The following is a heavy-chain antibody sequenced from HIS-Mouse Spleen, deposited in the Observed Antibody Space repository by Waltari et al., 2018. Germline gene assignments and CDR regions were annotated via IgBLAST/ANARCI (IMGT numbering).Heavy chain of an antibody. V-gene: IGHV4-39*07. D-gene: IGHD6-13*01. CDR1: GGSISSSSYY. Sequence: QLQLQESGPGLVKPSETLSLTCTVSGGSISSSSYYWGGIRQPPGKGLEWIGSIYSSGRTYYNPSLKSRVTISVDTSKNQFSLKLSSVTAADTAVYYCAREIPYSSSWYDWYFDLWGRGTLVTVSS. J-gene: IGHJ2*01. CDR3: AREIPYSSSWYDWYFDL. CDR2: IYSSGRT.